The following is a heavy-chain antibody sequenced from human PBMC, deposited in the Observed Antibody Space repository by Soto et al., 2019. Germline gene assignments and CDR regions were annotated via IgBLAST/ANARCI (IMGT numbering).Heavy chain of an antibody. D-gene: IGHD3-10*01. CDR2: IWYDGSNK. CDR1: GFTFSSYG. CDR3: ARDILGGSGSYTSYYYGMDV. V-gene: IGHV3-33*01. Sequence: QVQLVESGGGVVQPGRSLRLSCAASGFTFSSYGMHWVRQAPGKGLEWVAVIWYDGSNKYYADSVKGRFTISRDNSKNTLYLQMNSLRAEDTAVYYCARDILGGSGSYTSYYYGMDVRGQGTTVTVSS. J-gene: IGHJ6*02.